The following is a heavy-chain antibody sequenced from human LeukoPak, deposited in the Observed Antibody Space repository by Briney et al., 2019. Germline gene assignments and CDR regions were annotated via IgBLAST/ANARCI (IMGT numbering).Heavy chain of an antibody. Sequence: GGPLTLSCAASGFTFSSYSLKWVRQAPGKGLEWVSYISGSSATIYYADSVKGRFTISRDNAKNSLYLQMNSLTDEDTSVYYCARVGVASIGGPVDYWGQGTLVTVSS. CDR3: ARVGVASIGGPVDY. CDR2: ISGSSATI. V-gene: IGHV3-48*02. D-gene: IGHD5-12*01. CDR1: GFTFSSYS. J-gene: IGHJ4*02.